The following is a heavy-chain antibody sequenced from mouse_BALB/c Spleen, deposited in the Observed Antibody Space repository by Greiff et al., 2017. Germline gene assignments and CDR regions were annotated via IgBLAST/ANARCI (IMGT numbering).Heavy chain of an antibody. V-gene: IGHV5-6-2*01. D-gene: IGHD3-3*01. J-gene: IGHJ4*01. Sequence: EVQVEESGGGLVKLGGSLKLSCAASGFTFSSYYMSWVRQTPEKRLELVAAINSNGGSTYYPDTVKGRFTISRDNAKNTLYLQMSSLKSEDTALYYCARHRRDSMDYWGQGTSVTVSS. CDR3: ARHRRDSMDY. CDR2: INSNGGST. CDR1: GFTFSSYY.